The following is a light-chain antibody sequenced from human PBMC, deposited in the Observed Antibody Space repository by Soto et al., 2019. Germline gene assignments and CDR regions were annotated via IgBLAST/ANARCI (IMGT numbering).Light chain of an antibody. V-gene: IGKV3-20*01. CDR1: QSVSSSY. CDR2: GAS. CDR3: QHYVTSLTT. Sequence: PGERATLSCRASQSVSSSYLAWYQQKPGQAPRLLIFGASIRVTGIPDRFIGSGSGTDFTLTISRLEPEDFAVYYCQHYVTSLTTFGQGTRLEIK. J-gene: IGKJ5*01.